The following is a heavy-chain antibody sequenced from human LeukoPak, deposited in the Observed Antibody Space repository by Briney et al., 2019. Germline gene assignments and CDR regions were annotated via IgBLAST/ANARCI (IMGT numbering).Heavy chain of an antibody. Sequence: ASVKVSCKASGGTFSSYAISWVRQAPGQGLEWMGGIIPIFGTANYAQKFQGRVTITTDESTSTAYMELSSLRSEDTAVYYCARDDWTTVVTPLDYWGQGTLVTVSS. J-gene: IGHJ4*02. CDR3: ARDDWTTVVTPLDY. CDR2: IIPIFGTA. D-gene: IGHD4-23*01. CDR1: GGTFSSYA. V-gene: IGHV1-69*05.